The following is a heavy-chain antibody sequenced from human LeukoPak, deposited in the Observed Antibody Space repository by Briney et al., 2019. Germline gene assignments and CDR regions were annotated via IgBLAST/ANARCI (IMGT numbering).Heavy chain of an antibody. Sequence: PGGSLTLSCAASGFIFSDYWMSWVRQAPGKGLEWVAIIKQDGTEKFYGDSVKGRFTISRDDAENSLYLQMNSLRVEDTAVYYCARVLRSYCCAFDIWGQGTMVTVSS. V-gene: IGHV3-7*01. J-gene: IGHJ3*02. CDR1: GFIFSDYW. D-gene: IGHD3-16*02. CDR3: ARVLRSYCCAFDI. CDR2: IKQDGTEK.